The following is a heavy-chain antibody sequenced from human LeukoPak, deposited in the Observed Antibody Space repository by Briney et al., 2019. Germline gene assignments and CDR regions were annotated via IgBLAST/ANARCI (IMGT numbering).Heavy chain of an antibody. CDR1: GFTLSSNA. CDR3: AKEGYNWNTLFFDS. CDR2: IRRSADST. Sequence: GGSLRLSCVVSGFTLSSNAMSWVRQAPGKGLEWVSFIRRSADSTDYADSVKGRFTISRDISKNILYLQMNSLRVDDTAVYYCAKEGYNWNTLFFDSWGQGTLVTVSS. V-gene: IGHV3-23*01. D-gene: IGHD1/OR15-1a*01. J-gene: IGHJ4*02.